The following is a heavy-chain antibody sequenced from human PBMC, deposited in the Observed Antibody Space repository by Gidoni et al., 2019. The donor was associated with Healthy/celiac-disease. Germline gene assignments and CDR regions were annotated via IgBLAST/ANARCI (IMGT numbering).Heavy chain of an antibody. V-gene: IGHV3-23*01. CDR2: ISGSGGST. Sequence: EVQLLESGGGLVQPGGSLRLSCAASGFTFSSYAMSWVRQAPGKGLEWVSAISGSGGSTYYADSVKGRFTISRDNSKNTLYLQMNSLRAEDTAVYYCANLACVAGPRYNDAFDIWGQGTMVTVSS. CDR1: GFTFSSYA. D-gene: IGHD6-19*01. J-gene: IGHJ3*02. CDR3: ANLACVAGPRYNDAFDI.